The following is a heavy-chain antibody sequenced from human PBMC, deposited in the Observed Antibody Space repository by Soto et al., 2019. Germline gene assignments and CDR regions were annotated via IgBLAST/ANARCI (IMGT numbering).Heavy chain of an antibody. V-gene: IGHV4-34*01. CDR1: GGSFSGYY. J-gene: IGHJ4*02. CDR2: INHSGST. D-gene: IGHD6-19*01. Sequence: QVQLQQWGAGLLKPSETLSLTCAVYGGSFSGYYWSWIRQPPGKGLEWIGEINHSGSTNYNPSLKSRVTISVDTSKNQFSLKLSSVTAADTAVYYCARWGAVGGRGLDYWGQGTLVTVSS. CDR3: ARWGAVGGRGLDY.